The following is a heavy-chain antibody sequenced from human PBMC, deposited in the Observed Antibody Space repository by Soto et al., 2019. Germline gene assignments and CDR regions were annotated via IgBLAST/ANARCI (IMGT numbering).Heavy chain of an antibody. V-gene: IGHV1-18*01. CDR3: ASSYSNYALIDYYYYGMDV. CDR2: ISAYNGNT. CDR1: GYTFMSYG. Sequence: ASVKVSCKASGYTFMSYGISWVRQAPGQGLEWMGWISAYNGNTNYAQKLQGRVTMTTDTSTSTAYMELRSLRSEDTAVYYCASSYSNYALIDYYYYGMDVWGQGTTVTVS. D-gene: IGHD4-4*01. J-gene: IGHJ6*02.